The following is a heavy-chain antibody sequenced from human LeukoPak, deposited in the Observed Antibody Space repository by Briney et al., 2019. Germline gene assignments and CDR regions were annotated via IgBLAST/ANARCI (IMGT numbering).Heavy chain of an antibody. CDR2: ISGSSDTT. J-gene: IGHJ4*02. V-gene: IGHV3-23*01. D-gene: IGHD5-12*01. CDR3: AKKTSGYFPFDY. Sequence: GGSLRLSCAASGFTFSSYSMSWVRQAPGEGLEWVSIISGSSDTTYYADSVNGRFTISRDNSMNALYLQMNSLRAEDTAVYYCAKKTSGYFPFDYWGQGTLVTVSS. CDR1: GFTFSSYS.